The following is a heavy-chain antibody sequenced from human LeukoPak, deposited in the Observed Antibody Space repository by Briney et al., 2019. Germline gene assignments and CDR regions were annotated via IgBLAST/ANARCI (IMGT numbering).Heavy chain of an antibody. D-gene: IGHD5-18*01. CDR1: GGSTGSSSYY. V-gene: IGHV4-39*07. J-gene: IGHJ6*02. Sequence: SETLSLTCTLSGGSTGSSSYYWSWIRQPPGKGLEWIGEINHSGSTNYNPSLKSRVTISVDTSKNQFSLKLSSVTAADTAVYYCARFRGYSYGLHYYYYYGMDVWGQGTTVTVSS. CDR2: INHSGST. CDR3: ARFRGYSYGLHYYYYYGMDV.